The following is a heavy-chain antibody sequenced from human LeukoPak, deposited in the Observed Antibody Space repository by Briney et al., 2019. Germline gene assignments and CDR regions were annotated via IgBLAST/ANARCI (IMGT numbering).Heavy chain of an antibody. CDR2: IYYSGST. CDR1: GGSISSYY. CDR3: ARNREVVAADRRFNNWFDP. Sequence: SETLSLTCTVSGGSISSYYWSWIRQPPGKGLEWIGYIYYSGSTNYNPSLKSRVTISVDTSKNQFSLKLSSVTAADTAVYYCARNREVVAADRRFNNWFDPWGQGTLVTVSS. J-gene: IGHJ5*02. D-gene: IGHD2-15*01. V-gene: IGHV4-59*01.